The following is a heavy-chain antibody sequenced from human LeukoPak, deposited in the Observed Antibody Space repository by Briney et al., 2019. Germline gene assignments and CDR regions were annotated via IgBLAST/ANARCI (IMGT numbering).Heavy chain of an antibody. Sequence: GGSLRPSCAASGFTFSSYSMNWVRQAPGKGLEWVSYISSSSSTIYYADSVKGRFTISRDNAKNSLYLQMNSLRDEDTAVYYCARVSSYYYDSSGYIYWGQGTLVTVSS. CDR3: ARVSSYYYDSSGYIY. CDR2: ISSSSSTI. V-gene: IGHV3-48*02. CDR1: GFTFSSYS. D-gene: IGHD3-22*01. J-gene: IGHJ4*02.